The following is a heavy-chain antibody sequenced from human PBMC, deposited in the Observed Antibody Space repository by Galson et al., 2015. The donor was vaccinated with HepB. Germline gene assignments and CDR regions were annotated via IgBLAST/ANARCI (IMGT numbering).Heavy chain of an antibody. J-gene: IGHJ4*02. CDR1: GFTFSSYA. D-gene: IGHD3-3*01. CDR2: ISGSGGST. V-gene: IGHV3-23*01. CDR3: AKDFWAHGDLDY. Sequence: SLRLSCAASGFTFSSYAMSWVRQAPGKGLEWVSAISGSGGSTYYADSVKGRFTISRDNSKNTLYLQMNSLRAEDTAVYYCAKDFWAHGDLDYWGQGTLVTVSS.